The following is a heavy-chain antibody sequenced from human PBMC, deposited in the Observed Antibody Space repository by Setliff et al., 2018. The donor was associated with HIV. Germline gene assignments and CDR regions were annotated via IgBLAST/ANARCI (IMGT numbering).Heavy chain of an antibody. J-gene: IGHJ3*02. CDR2: IYTSGNT. CDR1: GDSISSGGYY. V-gene: IGHV4-61*09. CDR3: TRQSPVAGSGAFDI. D-gene: IGHD6-19*01. Sequence: KTSETLSLTCTVSGDSISSGGYYWSWIRQPAGQGLEWMGHIYTSGNTNYNPTTNHNPSLKSRITISLETSRNQLSLRVTSVTATDTAVYYCTRQSPVAGSGAFDICGQGTMVTVSS.